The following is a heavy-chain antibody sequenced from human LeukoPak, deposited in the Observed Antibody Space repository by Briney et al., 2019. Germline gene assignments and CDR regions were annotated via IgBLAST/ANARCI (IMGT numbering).Heavy chain of an antibody. CDR3: ARDVSVIATTPYNWFDS. D-gene: IGHD2-21*01. V-gene: IGHV3-7*01. J-gene: IGHJ5*01. CDR1: GFSFSSYW. CDR2: TREGGSEK. Sequence: GGSLRLSCVASGFSFSSYWMTWVRQAPGKGLEWVANTREGGSEKYYVDSVKGRFTISRDNAKNSLYLQMNSLRAEDTAVYYCARDVSVIATTPYNWFDSWGQGTLVSVSS.